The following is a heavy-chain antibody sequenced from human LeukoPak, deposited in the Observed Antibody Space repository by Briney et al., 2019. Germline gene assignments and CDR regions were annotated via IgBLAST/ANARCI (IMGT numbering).Heavy chain of an antibody. CDR3: AKSYGYGLIDI. V-gene: IGHV4-39*07. J-gene: IGHJ3*02. D-gene: IGHD5-18*01. CDR1: GGSISSSTYY. Sequence: SETLSLTCTVSGGSISSSTYYWGWIRQPPGKGLEWIGSIYYSGSTYYNPSLKSLVTISVDTSRNQFSLRLNSVTAADTAVYYCAKSYGYGLIDIWGQGTMVTVS. CDR2: IYYSGST.